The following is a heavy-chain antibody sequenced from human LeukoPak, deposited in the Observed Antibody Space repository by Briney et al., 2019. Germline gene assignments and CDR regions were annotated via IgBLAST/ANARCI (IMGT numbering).Heavy chain of an antibody. CDR3: ARDYYVWGSYRPLGRFDY. Sequence: GGSLRLSCAASGFTFSSYATHWVRQAPGKGLEWVAVISYDGSNKYYADSVKGRFTISRDNSKNTLYLQMNSLRAEDTAVYYCARDYYVWGSYRPLGRFDYWGQGTLVTVSS. CDR1: GFTFSSYA. V-gene: IGHV3-30*04. CDR2: ISYDGSNK. J-gene: IGHJ4*02. D-gene: IGHD3-16*02.